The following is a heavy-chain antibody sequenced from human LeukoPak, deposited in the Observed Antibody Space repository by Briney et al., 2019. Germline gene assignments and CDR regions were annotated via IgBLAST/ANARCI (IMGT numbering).Heavy chain of an antibody. CDR2: INPNSGGT. CDR1: GYTFTGNY. D-gene: IGHD2-2*01. CDR3: ARANCSAISCYLGLDY. Sequence: VASVKVSCKASGYTFTGNYMHWVRQAPGQGFEWMGRINPNSGGTNYAQKFQGRVTMTRDTSISTAYMELSRLRSDDTAVYYCARANCSAISCYLGLDYWGQGTLVTVSS. J-gene: IGHJ4*02. V-gene: IGHV1-2*06.